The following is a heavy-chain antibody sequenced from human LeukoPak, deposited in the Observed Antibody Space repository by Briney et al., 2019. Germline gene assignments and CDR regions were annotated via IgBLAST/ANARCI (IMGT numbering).Heavy chain of an antibody. V-gene: IGHV3-7*01. J-gene: IGHJ4*02. D-gene: IGHD3-16*01. CDR3: ARTFQVLHYRTYFFDF. CDR2: VKQDGSEK. CDR1: GFTFSNHW. Sequence: GGSLRLACAASGFTFSNHWMSWVRQAPGKGLEWVANVKQDGSEKYYVDSVKGRFTISRDNAKNSLYLQMNSLRAEDTAVYYCARTFQVLHYRTYFFDFWGQGTLVTVSS.